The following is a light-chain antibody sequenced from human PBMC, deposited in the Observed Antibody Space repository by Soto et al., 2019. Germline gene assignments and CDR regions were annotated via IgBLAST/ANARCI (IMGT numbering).Light chain of an antibody. CDR3: QQSYIRT. Sequence: DIQMTQSPSSLPASVGDRVTITCRASQSIDTYLNWYQQKPGKAPELLIYAASSLQAGVPSRFSGSGSGTDFTLTISSLQPEDFATYYCQQSYIRTFGQGTKVDIK. CDR1: QSIDTY. V-gene: IGKV1-39*01. J-gene: IGKJ1*01. CDR2: AAS.